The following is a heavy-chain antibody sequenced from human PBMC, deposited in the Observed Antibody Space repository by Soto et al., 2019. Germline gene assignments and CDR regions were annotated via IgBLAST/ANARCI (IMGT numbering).Heavy chain of an antibody. D-gene: IGHD2-21*01. CDR3: AGGGGFVVVNAWCER. Sequence: ASVKVSCKASGYTFTSYYMNWVRQAPGQGLEWLGIINPSGGYTTYAQRFLGRVTMTSDTSTSTVHMELGSLTSEDTAVYYCAGGGGFVVVNAWCERWGQGSLV. V-gene: IGHV1-46*03. CDR1: GYTFTSYY. J-gene: IGHJ4*02. CDR2: INPSGGYT.